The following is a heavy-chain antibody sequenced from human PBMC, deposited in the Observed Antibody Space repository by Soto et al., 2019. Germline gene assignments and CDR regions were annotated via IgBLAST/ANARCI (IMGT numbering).Heavy chain of an antibody. D-gene: IGHD3-3*02. CDR1: GESFSGYY. J-gene: IGHJ4*02. CDR2: INRGGST. Sequence: SETLSLTCAVYGESFSGYYWSWIRQPPGKGLEWIGEINRGGSTNDNPSLKSRVTMSVDTSKNQFSLNLTSVTAADTAVYYCARGRKHFFDSWGQGTLVTVSS. V-gene: IGHV4-34*01. CDR3: ARGRKHFFDS.